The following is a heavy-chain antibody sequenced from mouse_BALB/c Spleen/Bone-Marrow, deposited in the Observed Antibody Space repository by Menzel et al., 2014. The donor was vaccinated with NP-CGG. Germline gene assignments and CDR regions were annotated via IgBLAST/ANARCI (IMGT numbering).Heavy chain of an antibody. D-gene: IGHD1-1*01. CDR3: ARLYYYGNFAY. CDR1: GFDFSRYW. CDR2: INPDSSTI. J-gene: IGHJ2*01. Sequence: EVNVVESGGGLVQPGGSLKPSCAASGFDFSRYWISWVRQAPGKGLEWIGEINPDSSTINYTPSLKDKFIISRDNAKNTLFLQMSKVRSEDTALYYCARLYYYGNFAYWGQGTTLTVSS. V-gene: IGHV4-1*02.